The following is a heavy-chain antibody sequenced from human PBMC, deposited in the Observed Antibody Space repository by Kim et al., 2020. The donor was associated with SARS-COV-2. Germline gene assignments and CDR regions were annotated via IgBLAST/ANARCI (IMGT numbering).Heavy chain of an antibody. J-gene: IGHJ4*02. CDR1: GGSISSGGYY. CDR2: IYYSGST. Sequence: SETLSLTCTVSGGSISSGGYYWSWIRQHPGKGLEWIGYIYYSGSTYYNPSLKSRVTISVDTSKNQFSLKLSSVTAADTAVYYCAREKEAAAMAFDYWGQGTLVTVSS. V-gene: IGHV4-31*03. CDR3: AREKEAAAMAFDY. D-gene: IGHD2-2*01.